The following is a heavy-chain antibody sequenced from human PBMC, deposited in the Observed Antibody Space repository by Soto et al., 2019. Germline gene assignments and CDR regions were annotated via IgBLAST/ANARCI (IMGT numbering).Heavy chain of an antibody. V-gene: IGHV3-74*01. CDR2: INSDGSGT. CDR3: ARDGYSGSYLGVFDI. Sequence: LRLSCAASGFTFSSYWMHWVRQAPGKGLVWVSRINSDGSGTSYADSVKGRFTISRDNAKNTLYLQMNSLRGEDTAVYYCARDGYSGSYLGVFDIWGQGTMVTVSS. CDR1: GFTFSSYW. J-gene: IGHJ3*02. D-gene: IGHD1-26*01.